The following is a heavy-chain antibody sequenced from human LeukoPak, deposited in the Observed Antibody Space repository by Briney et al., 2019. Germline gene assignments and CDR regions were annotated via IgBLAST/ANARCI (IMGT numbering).Heavy chain of an antibody. V-gene: IGHV1-2*02. CDR3: ARVHGYGLGSYEKGIDP. Sequence: GASVKVSCKASGYTFTDYYMHWVRQAPGQGLEWMGWINPNSGGTNYAQKFQGRVTMTRDTSISTAYMELSRLRSDDTAVYYCARVHGYGLGSYEKGIDPWGQGTLVTVSS. J-gene: IGHJ5*02. D-gene: IGHD3-10*01. CDR2: INPNSGGT. CDR1: GYTFTDYY.